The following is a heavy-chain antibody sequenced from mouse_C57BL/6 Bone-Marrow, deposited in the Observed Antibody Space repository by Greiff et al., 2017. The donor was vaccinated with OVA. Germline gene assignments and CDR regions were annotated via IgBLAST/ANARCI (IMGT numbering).Heavy chain of an antibody. V-gene: IGHV1-69*01. CDR1: GYTFTSYW. Sequence: QVQLQQPGAELVMPGASVKLSCKASGYTFTSYWMHWVKQRPGQGLEWIGEIDPSDSYTNYNQKFTGKSTLTVDKSSSTAYMQLSSLTSEDSAVYYCARYYYVYCDYWGQGTSVTVSS. D-gene: IGHD2-2*01. J-gene: IGHJ4*01. CDR2: IDPSDSYT. CDR3: ARYYYVYCDY.